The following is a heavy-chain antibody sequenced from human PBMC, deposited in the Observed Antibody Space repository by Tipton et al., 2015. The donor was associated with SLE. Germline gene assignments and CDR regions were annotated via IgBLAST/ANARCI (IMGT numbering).Heavy chain of an antibody. CDR3: ARHPQGAQVGATYFDY. J-gene: IGHJ4*02. Sequence: TLSLTCTVSGGSISSSSYYWGWIRQPPGKGLEWIGSIYYSGSTYYNPSLKSRVTISVDTSKNQFSLKLSSVTAAATAVYYCARHPQGAQVGATYFDYWGQGTLVTVSS. V-gene: IGHV4-39*07. D-gene: IGHD1-26*01. CDR2: IYYSGST. CDR1: GGSISSSSYY.